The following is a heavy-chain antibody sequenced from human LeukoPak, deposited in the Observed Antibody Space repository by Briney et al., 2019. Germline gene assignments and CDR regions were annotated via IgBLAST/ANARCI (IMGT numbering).Heavy chain of an antibody. CDR3: AKDGYFDASGWFDP. CDR1: GFTFDDYA. Sequence: GGSLRLSCAASGFTFDDYAMHWVRQAPGKGLEWVSAISGSGGSTYYADSVKGRFTISRDNSKNTLYLQMNSLRAEDTAVYYCAKDGYFDASGWFDPWGQGTLVTVSS. V-gene: IGHV3-23*01. CDR2: ISGSGGST. D-gene: IGHD3-9*01. J-gene: IGHJ5*02.